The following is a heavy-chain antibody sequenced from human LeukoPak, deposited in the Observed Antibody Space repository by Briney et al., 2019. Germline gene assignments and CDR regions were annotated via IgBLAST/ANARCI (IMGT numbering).Heavy chain of an antibody. Sequence: ASVKVSCKASGYTFSSYHIHWVRQAPGQGLGWMGIINPSGGSTSYAQKFQGRVTMTRDTSTSTVYMELSSLRSEDTAVYYCARDRRFDYWGQGTLVTVSS. CDR2: INPSGGST. CDR1: GYTFSSYH. J-gene: IGHJ4*02. D-gene: IGHD6-6*01. V-gene: IGHV1-46*01. CDR3: ARDRRFDY.